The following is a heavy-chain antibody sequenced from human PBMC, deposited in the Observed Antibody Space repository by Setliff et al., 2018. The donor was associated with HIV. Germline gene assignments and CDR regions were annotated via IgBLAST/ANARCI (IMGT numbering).Heavy chain of an antibody. CDR1: GYTFTTYA. D-gene: IGHD3-3*01. V-gene: IGHV1-69*06. Sequence: SVKVSCKASGYTFTTYAINWVRQAPGQGLEWMGRIIPIFGTANYAQKFQGRVTITADKSTSTAYMELSSLRSEDTAVYYCARDYPRLGFGPPRGMDVWGQGTTVTVSS. CDR2: IIPIFGTA. CDR3: ARDYPRLGFGPPRGMDV. J-gene: IGHJ6*02.